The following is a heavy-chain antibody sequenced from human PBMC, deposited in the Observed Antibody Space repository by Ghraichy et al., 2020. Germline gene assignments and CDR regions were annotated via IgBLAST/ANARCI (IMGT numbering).Heavy chain of an antibody. V-gene: IGHV1-2*02. D-gene: IGHD2-2*01. CDR1: GYTFTGYY. J-gene: IGHJ4*02. CDR3: ARAYCSSTSCSDSYFDY. CDR2: INPNSGGT. Sequence: ASVKVSCKASGYTFTGYYMHWVRQAPGQGLEWMGWINPNSGGTNYAQKFQGRVTMTRDTSISTAYMELSRLRSDDTAVYYCARAYCSSTSCSDSYFDYWGQGTLVTVSS.